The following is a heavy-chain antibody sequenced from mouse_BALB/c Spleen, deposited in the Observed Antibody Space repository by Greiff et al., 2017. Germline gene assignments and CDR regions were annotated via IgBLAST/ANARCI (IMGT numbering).Heavy chain of an antibody. J-gene: IGHJ3*01. V-gene: IGHV10-1*02. D-gene: IGHD2-3*01. Sequence: EVMLVESGGGLVQPKGSLKLSCAASGFTFNTYAMNWVRQAPGKGLEWVARIRSKSNNYATYYADSVKDMFTISRDDSQSMLYLQMNNLKTEDTAMYYCVRQGDGYYSAWFAYWGQGTLVTVSA. CDR1: GFTFNTYA. CDR2: IRSKSNNYAT. CDR3: VRQGDGYYSAWFAY.